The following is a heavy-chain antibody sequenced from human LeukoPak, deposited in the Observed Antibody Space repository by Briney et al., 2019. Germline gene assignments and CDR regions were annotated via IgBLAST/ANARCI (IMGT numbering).Heavy chain of an antibody. CDR1: GGSISSYY. V-gene: IGHV4-59*01. D-gene: IGHD3-9*01. Sequence: SETLSLTCTVSGGSISSYYWSWIRQPPGKGLEWIGYIYCSGSTNYNPSLKSRVTISVDTSKNQFSLKLSSVTAADTAVYYCARVDILTGYYAFDYWGQGTLVTVSS. J-gene: IGHJ4*02. CDR3: ARVDILTGYYAFDY. CDR2: IYCSGST.